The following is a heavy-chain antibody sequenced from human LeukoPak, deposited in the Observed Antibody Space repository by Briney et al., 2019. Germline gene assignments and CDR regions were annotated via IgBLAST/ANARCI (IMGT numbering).Heavy chain of an antibody. J-gene: IGHJ4*02. V-gene: IGHV4-30-4*08. Sequence: PSETLSLTCTVSGGSISSGDYYWSWIRQPPGKGLEWIGYIYYSGSTYYNPSLKSRVTISVDTSKNQFSLKLSSVTAADTAVYYCARVVAQGEDYFDYWGQGTLVTVSS. CDR3: ARVVAQGEDYFDY. CDR2: IYYSGST. CDR1: GGSISSGDYY. D-gene: IGHD2-15*01.